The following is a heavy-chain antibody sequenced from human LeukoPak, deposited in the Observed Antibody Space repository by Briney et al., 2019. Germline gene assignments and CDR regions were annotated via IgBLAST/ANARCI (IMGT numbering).Heavy chain of an antibody. Sequence: ASVTVSCRASGDTFTSYAMHWGRQAPGQRGEGMGWINAGNGNTKYSQKFQGRVTITRDTSASTGYMELSSLRSEDTAVYYCARVYGIVGATFLGYWGQGTLVTVSS. CDR2: INAGNGNT. CDR1: GDTFTSYA. CDR3: ARVYGIVGATFLGY. D-gene: IGHD1-26*01. J-gene: IGHJ4*02. V-gene: IGHV1-3*01.